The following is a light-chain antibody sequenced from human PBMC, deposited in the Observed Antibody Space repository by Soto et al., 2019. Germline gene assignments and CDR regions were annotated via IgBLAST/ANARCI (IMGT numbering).Light chain of an antibody. J-gene: IGKJ2*03. CDR2: GTS. Sequence: ELVLTQSPGTLSLSPGERATLSCRASQSVSNTYLAWYQQKPGQAPRLLIYGTSNRATGIPDRCTGSGSGTDFTLTISRLEPEDFAVDYCQQFGRSPPYSFGQGTTLEIK. V-gene: IGKV3-20*01. CDR1: QSVSNTY. CDR3: QQFGRSPPYS.